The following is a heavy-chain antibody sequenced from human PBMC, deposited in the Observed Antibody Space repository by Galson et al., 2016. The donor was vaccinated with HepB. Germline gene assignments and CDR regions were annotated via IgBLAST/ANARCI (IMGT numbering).Heavy chain of an antibody. CDR2: MNPKTGNT. CDR1: GYIFTSFD. V-gene: IGHV1-8*01. D-gene: IGHD2-8*01. Sequence: SVKVSCKASGYIFTSFDIHWVRQAPGQGLEWVGWMNPKTGNTGYAQKFQGRVTLTRDTYTNTAYMELTGLTSEDTALYFCTKINGPPLAGASDFWGRGTQVTVSS. J-gene: IGHJ4*02. CDR3: TKINGPPLAGASDF.